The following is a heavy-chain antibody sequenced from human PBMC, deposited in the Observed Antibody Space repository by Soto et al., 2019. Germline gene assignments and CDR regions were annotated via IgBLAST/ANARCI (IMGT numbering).Heavy chain of an antibody. CDR3: ATFCSGGSVHSPWFDP. CDR2: ISSSSSTI. V-gene: IGHV3-48*01. Sequence: GGSLRLSCAASGFTFSSYSMNWVRQAPGKGLEWVSYISSSSSTIYYEESVKGRFTISIHNAKNSLYLQMNSLIAVVTAVYYCATFCSGGSVHSPWFDPWGQGTLVTVFS. J-gene: IGHJ5*02. CDR1: GFTFSSYS. D-gene: IGHD2-15*01.